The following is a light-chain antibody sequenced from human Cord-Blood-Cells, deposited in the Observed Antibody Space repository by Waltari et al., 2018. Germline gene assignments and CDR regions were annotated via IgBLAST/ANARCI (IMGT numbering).Light chain of an antibody. CDR3: QQYYSTLWT. Sequence: DIVMTQSPDSLSVSLGERATINCKSSPSVLYSSNNKHYLAWYQQKPGQPPKLLIYWACTRESGVPDRFSGSGSGTDFTLTISSLQAEDVAVYYCQQYYSTLWTFGQGTKVEIK. V-gene: IGKV4-1*01. CDR2: WAC. CDR1: PSVLYSSNNKHY. J-gene: IGKJ1*01.